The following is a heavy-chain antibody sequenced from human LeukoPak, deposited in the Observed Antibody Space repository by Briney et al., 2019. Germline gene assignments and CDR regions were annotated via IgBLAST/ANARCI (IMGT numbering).Heavy chain of an antibody. CDR3: ARGDIYCSSTSCYQYYFDY. Sequence: SETLSLTCTVSGGSISSYYWSWIRQPPGKGLEWIGYIYYSGSTNYNPSLKSRVSISVDTSKSQFSLKLSSVTAADTAVYYCARGDIYCSSTSCYQYYFDYWGQGTLVTVSS. J-gene: IGHJ4*02. D-gene: IGHD2-2*01. CDR1: GGSISSYY. CDR2: IYYSGST. V-gene: IGHV4-59*01.